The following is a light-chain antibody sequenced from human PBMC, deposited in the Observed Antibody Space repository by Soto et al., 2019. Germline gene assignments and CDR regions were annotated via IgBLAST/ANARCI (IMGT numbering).Light chain of an antibody. V-gene: IGKV3-15*01. CDR2: GAS. J-gene: IGKJ1*01. Sequence: EIVMTQSPATLSVSPGERATLSCRASQSVSSNLAWYQQKPGQAPRLLIYGASTRATGIPVRFSGSGSGTEFTLTISSLQSEDFAVYYCQQYNNWPPWTFGQGTKVDIK. CDR3: QQYNNWPPWT. CDR1: QSVSSN.